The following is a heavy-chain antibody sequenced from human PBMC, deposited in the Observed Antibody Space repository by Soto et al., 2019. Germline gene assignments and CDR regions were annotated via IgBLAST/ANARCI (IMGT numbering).Heavy chain of an antibody. J-gene: IGHJ4*02. D-gene: IGHD2-2*01. CDR2: IQSGGRT. CDR3: AKDLLRGYCSSTSCYAAGVFDY. V-gene: IGHV3-66*01. CDR1: GFTVSSKY. Sequence: PGGSLRLSCAASGFTVSSKYMSWVRQAPGEGLEWVSLIQSGGRTYYADSVKGRFTISRDNSKNTLYLQMNSLRAEDTAVYYCAKDLLRGYCSSTSCYAAGVFDYWGQGTLVTVSS.